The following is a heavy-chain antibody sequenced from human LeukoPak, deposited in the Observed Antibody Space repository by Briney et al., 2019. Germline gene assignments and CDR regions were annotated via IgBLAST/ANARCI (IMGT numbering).Heavy chain of an antibody. V-gene: IGHV4-59*01. CDR3: ARGGRLGFDP. D-gene: IGHD3-16*01. CDR1: GGSISSNY. J-gene: IGHJ5*02. CDR2: IYYSGST. Sequence: SETLSLTCTVSGGSISSNYWSWIRQPPGKGLKWIGYIYYSGSTNYNPSLKSRVTISVDTSKNQFSLKLSSVTAADTAVYYCARGGRLGFDPWGQGTLVTVSS.